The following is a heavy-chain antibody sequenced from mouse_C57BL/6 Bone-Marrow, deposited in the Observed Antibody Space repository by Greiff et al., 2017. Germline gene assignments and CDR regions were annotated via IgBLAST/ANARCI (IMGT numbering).Heavy chain of an antibody. CDR1: GYTFTSYW. CDR3: AREGSSSWLAY. Sequence: QLQQPGAELVMPGASVQLSCKASGYTFTSYWMHWVKQRPGQGLEWSGEIDHSDSYTNYNQKCKGKSTLTVDKSSSTAYLQLSSLTSEDSAVYYCAREGSSSWLAYWGQGTRVTVSA. D-gene: IGHD1-1*01. J-gene: IGHJ3*01. CDR2: IDHSDSYT. V-gene: IGHV1-69*01.